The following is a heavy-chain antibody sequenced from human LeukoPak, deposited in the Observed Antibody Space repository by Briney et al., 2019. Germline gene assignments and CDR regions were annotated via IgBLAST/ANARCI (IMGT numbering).Heavy chain of an antibody. CDR2: TSGSGGST. V-gene: IGHV3-23*01. D-gene: IGHD6-19*01. CDR1: GFTFSSYA. Sequence: GGSLRLSCAASGFTFSSYAMSWVRQAPGKGLEWVSATSGSGGSTYYADSVKGRFTISRDNSKNTLYLQMNSLRAEDTAVYYCAKDGDSSGWYEDFDYWGQGTLVTVSS. CDR3: AKDGDSSGWYEDFDY. J-gene: IGHJ4*02.